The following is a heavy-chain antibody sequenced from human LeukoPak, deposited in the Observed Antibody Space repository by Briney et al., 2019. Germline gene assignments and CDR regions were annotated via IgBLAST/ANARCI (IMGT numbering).Heavy chain of an antibody. V-gene: IGHV3-7*01. CDR2: IKQDGSEK. D-gene: IGHD3-3*01. CDR1: GFTFSSYW. J-gene: IGHJ6*03. CDR3: ARDRVRFAPYYYYMDV. Sequence: PGGSLRLSCAASGFTFSSYWMSWVRQAPGKGLEWVANIKQDGSEKYYVDSVKGRFTVSRDNAKNSLYLQMNSLRAEDTAVYCCARDRVRFAPYYYYMDVWGKGTTVTVSS.